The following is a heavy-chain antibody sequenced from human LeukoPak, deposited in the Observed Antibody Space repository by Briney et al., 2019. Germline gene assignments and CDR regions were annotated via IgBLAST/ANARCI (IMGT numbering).Heavy chain of an antibody. J-gene: IGHJ6*02. V-gene: IGHV3-23*01. CDR3: AKVGYCSSTSCSKGHYYYYYYGMDV. CDR2: ISGSGGST. CDR1: GFTFSSYA. Sequence: GGSLRLSCAASGFTFSSYAMSWVRQAPGKGLEWVSAISGSGGSTYYADSVKGRSTISRDNSKNTLYLQMNSLRAEDTAVYYCAKVGYCSSTSCSKGHYYYYYYGMDVWGQGTTVTVSS. D-gene: IGHD2-2*03.